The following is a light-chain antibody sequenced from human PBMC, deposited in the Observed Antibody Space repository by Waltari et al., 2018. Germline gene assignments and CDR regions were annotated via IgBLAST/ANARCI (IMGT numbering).Light chain of an antibody. J-gene: IGKJ5*01. CDR1: QSISIY. CDR2: AAA. V-gene: IGKV1-39*01. CDR3: QQTYKTPIT. Sequence: DIQMTQSPSSLSASVGDTLTITCRAGQSISIYLNWYQQKSGKAPKLLIYAAASLQSGVPSRFSGSGSGTDFSLTISSLQPEDFATYYCQQTYKTPITFGQGTRLDIK.